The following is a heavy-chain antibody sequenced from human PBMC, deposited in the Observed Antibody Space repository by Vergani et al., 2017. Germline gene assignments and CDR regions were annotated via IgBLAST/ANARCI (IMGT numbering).Heavy chain of an antibody. J-gene: IGHJ3*02. V-gene: IGHV2-5*02. CDR2: IYWDDDK. CDR3: AQPSLYYDFWSGYQFDAFDI. CDR1: GFSLSTSGVG. D-gene: IGHD3-3*01. Sequence: QITLKESGPTLVKPTQTLTLTCTFSGFSLSTSGVGVGWIRQPPGKALEWLALIYWDDDKRYSPSLKSRLTTTKDTSKNQVVLTMTNMDPVDTATYYCAQPSLYYDFWSGYQFDAFDIWGQGTMVTVSS.